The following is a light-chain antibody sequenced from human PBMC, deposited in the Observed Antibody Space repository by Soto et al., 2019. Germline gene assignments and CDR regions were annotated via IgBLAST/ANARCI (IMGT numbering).Light chain of an antibody. V-gene: IGKV3-11*01. J-gene: IGKJ4*01. Sequence: EIVLTQSPATLSLSPGESATLSCRASQSVSSYLAWYQQKPGQAPRLLIYDASNRATGIPARFSGSGSGTDFTLTISSLEPEDFAVYYCQHRSVWPLTFGGGTKVESK. CDR3: QHRSVWPLT. CDR2: DAS. CDR1: QSVSSY.